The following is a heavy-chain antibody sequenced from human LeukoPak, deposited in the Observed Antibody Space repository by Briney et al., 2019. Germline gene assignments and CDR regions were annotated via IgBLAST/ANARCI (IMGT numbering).Heavy chain of an antibody. D-gene: IGHD6-13*01. V-gene: IGHV4-30-2*01. CDR2: IYHSGST. CDR3: ARVLQIPGIAAAGGELFDY. J-gene: IGHJ4*02. CDR1: GGSISSGGYY. Sequence: TSQTLSLTCTVSGGSISSGGYYWSWIRQPPGKGLDWIGYIYHSGSTYYNPSLKSRVTISVDRSKNQLSLKLSSVTAADTAVYYCARVLQIPGIAAAGGELFDYWGQGTLVTVSS.